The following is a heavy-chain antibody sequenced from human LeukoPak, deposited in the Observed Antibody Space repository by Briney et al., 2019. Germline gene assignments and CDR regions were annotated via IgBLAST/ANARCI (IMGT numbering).Heavy chain of an antibody. D-gene: IGHD2/OR15-2a*01. Sequence: SETLSLTCAVNGGSFSGYYWSWIRQPPGQGLEWIGEINHSGSTNYNPSLKSRVTTSVDTSKNQFSLKLSSVTAADTAVYYCAGNLGYYYYGMDDWGQGTTVTVSS. CDR3: AGNLGYYYYGMDD. CDR1: GGSFSGYY. J-gene: IGHJ6*02. V-gene: IGHV4-34*01. CDR2: INHSGST.